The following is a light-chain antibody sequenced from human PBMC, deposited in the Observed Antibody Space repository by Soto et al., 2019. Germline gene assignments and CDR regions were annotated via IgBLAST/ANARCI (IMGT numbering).Light chain of an antibody. CDR1: QGSISY. CDR3: QQYYRFPRT. J-gene: IGKJ1*01. CDR2: AAS. Sequence: VIWMTQAASLLSASTGDRVTISCRMSQGSISYLAWYQQKPGKAPERLIYAASTLQSGVPSRFSGSGSGTAFTLTISCLQSEEFATYYCQQYYRFPRTFGQGTKVEIK. V-gene: IGKV1D-8*03.